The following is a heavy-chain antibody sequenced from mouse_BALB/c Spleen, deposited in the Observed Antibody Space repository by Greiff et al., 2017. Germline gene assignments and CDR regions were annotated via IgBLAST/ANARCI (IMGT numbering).Heavy chain of an antibody. J-gene: IGHJ4*01. CDR3: ARKGNYEGAMDY. Sequence: EVQLQQSGPGLVKPSQSLSLTCTVTGYSITSDYAWNWIRQFRGNKLEWMGYISYSGSTSYNPSLKSRISITRDTSKNQFFLQLNSVTTEDTATYYCARKGNYEGAMDYWGQGTSVTVSS. D-gene: IGHD2-1*01. V-gene: IGHV3-2*02. CDR2: ISYSGST. CDR1: GYSITSDYA.